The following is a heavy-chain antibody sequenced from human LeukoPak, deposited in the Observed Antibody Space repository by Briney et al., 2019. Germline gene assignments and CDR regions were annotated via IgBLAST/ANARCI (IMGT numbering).Heavy chain of an antibody. J-gene: IGHJ4*02. CDR1: GFNFSYYG. CDR3: ARVAGVVPATMFIDY. V-gene: IGHV3-33*01. Sequence: GGSLRLSCAASGFNFSYYGMHWVRQAPGEGLECVALIWYDGSSKYYADSVKGRFTISRDNSKNTLYLQMNSLRAEDTAVYYCARVAGVVPATMFIDYWGLGTLVTVSS. D-gene: IGHD2-2*01. CDR2: IWYDGSSK.